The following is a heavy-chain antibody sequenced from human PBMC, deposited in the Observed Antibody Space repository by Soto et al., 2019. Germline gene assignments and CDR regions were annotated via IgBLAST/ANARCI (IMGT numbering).Heavy chain of an antibody. D-gene: IGHD2-15*01. V-gene: IGHV4-39*02. J-gene: IGHJ4*02. CDR3: ARDCSGGSCYSDF. CDR1: GGSISSSSYY. CDR2: IYYSGST. Sequence: QLQESGPGLVKPSETLSLTCTVSGGSISSSSYYWGWIRQPPGKGLEWIGSIYYSGSTYYNPSLKSRVTISVDTSKNQFSLKLCSVTAADTAVYYCARDCSGGSCYSDFWGQGTLVTVSS.